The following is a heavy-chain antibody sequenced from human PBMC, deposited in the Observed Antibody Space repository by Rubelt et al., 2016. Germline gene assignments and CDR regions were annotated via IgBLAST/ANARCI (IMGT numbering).Heavy chain of an antibody. Sequence: QVQLVQSGAEVKKPGASVNISCKASGYSFTKYMHWVRQAPGQGLEWMGFINPSGGSTSYAQPFQARVIMTRDTCTRTGYMELSGLESEDAAGVYCGRDEGGGLDYWGQGTLVIVSS. CDR3: GRDEGGGLDY. V-gene: IGHV1-46*01. D-gene: IGHD3-16*01. CDR2: INPSGGST. J-gene: IGHJ4*02. CDR1: GYSFTKY.